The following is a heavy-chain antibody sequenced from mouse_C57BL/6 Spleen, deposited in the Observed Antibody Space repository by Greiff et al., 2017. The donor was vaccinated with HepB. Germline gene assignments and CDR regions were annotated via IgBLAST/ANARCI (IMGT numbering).Heavy chain of an antibody. Sequence: QVQLQQSGAELAKPGASVKLSCKASGYTFTSYWMHWVKQRPGQGLEWIGYINPSSGYTKYNQKFKDKATLTADKSPSTAYMQLSSLTYEDSAVYYCARSPTVVAGDYWGQGTTLTVSS. V-gene: IGHV1-7*01. CDR2: INPSSGYT. CDR3: ARSPTVVAGDY. CDR1: GYTFTSYW. J-gene: IGHJ2*01. D-gene: IGHD1-1*01.